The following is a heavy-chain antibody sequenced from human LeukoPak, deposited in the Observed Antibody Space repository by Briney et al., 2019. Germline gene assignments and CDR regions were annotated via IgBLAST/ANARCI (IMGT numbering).Heavy chain of an antibody. J-gene: IGHJ4*02. D-gene: IGHD3-10*01. CDR2: INPHSGGT. CDR1: GYTFTGYY. Sequence: ASVKVSCKASGYTFTGYYMHWVRQAPGQGLEWMGWINPHSGGTNYAQNFQGRVTMTRDTSINRAYMELSGLTYDDTALYYCARVTMVRGLADWGQGTLVTVSS. V-gene: IGHV1-2*02. CDR3: ARVTMVRGLAD.